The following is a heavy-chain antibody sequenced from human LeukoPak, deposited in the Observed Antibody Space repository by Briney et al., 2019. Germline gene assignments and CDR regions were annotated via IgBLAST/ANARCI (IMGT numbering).Heavy chain of an antibody. CDR3: ARSGRYFETL. Sequence: KASETLSLTCAVYSGSFSGYYWSWIRQPPGKGLEPIGEIKYSGSTTYNPSLKSRVTISVDTSKKQFSLKMTSVADADTAVYYCARSGRYFETLWGQGTLVTVSS. CDR1: SGSFSGYY. D-gene: IGHD3-9*01. CDR2: IKYSGST. V-gene: IGHV4-34*01. J-gene: IGHJ4*02.